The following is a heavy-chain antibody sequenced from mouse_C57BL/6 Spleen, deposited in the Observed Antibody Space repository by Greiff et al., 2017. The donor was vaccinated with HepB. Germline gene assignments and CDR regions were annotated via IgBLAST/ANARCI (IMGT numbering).Heavy chain of an antibody. V-gene: IGHV3-1*01. CDR1: GYSITSGYD. D-gene: IGHD1-2*01. CDR3: AREGITTAERGFAY. CDR2: ISYSGST. Sequence: VQLQQSGPGMVKPSQSLSLTCTVTGYSITSGYDWHWIRHFPGNKLEWMGYISYSGSTNYNPSLKSRISITHDTSKNHFFLKLNSVTTEDTATYYCAREGITTAERGFAYWGQGTLVTVSA. J-gene: IGHJ3*01.